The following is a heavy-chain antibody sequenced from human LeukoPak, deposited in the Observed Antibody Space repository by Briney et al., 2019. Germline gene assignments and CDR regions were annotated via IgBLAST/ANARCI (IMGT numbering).Heavy chain of an antibody. V-gene: IGHV1-18*01. Sequence: ASVKVSCKASGYTFTSYGISWVRQAPGQGLEWMGWISAYNGNTNYAQKLQGRVTMTTDTSTSTAYMELRSLRSDDTAVYYCARFYYYDSSGYYYYFDYWGQGTLVTVSS. J-gene: IGHJ4*02. CDR1: GYTFTSYG. CDR3: ARFYYYDSSGYYYYFDY. CDR2: ISAYNGNT. D-gene: IGHD3-22*01.